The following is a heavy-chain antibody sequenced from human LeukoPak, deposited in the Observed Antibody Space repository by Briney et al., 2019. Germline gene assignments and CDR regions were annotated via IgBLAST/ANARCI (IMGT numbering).Heavy chain of an antibody. J-gene: IGHJ4*02. CDR3: AKRNGTNYYDSSGPDPY. D-gene: IGHD3-22*01. CDR1: GFTFSNYA. CDR2: ISGSGDST. Sequence: GGSLRLSCAASGFTFSNYAMSWVRQAPGKGLEWVSLISGSGDSTNYADSVKGRFTISRDNSKNTLYLQMNSLRAEDTAVYYCAKRNGTNYYDSSGPDPYWGQGTLVTVSS. V-gene: IGHV3-23*01.